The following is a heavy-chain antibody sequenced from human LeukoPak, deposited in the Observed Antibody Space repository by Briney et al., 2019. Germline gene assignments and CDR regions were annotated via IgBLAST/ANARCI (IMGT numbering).Heavy chain of an antibody. CDR1: GFTFGDYG. D-gene: IGHD6-25*01. CDR3: ARHENRKSGFDY. CDR2: INHSGST. J-gene: IGHJ4*02. V-gene: IGHV4-34*01. Sequence: GSLRLSCAASGFTFGDYGMSWIRQPPGKGLEWIGEINHSGSTNYNPSLKSRVTISVDTSKNQFSLKLSSVTAADTAVYYCARHENRKSGFDYWGQGTLVTVSS.